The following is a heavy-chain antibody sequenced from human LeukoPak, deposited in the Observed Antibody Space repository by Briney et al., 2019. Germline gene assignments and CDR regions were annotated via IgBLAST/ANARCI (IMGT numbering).Heavy chain of an antibody. D-gene: IGHD1-26*01. CDR1: GFTFSSYG. Sequence: PGGTLRLSCAASGFTFSSYGMSWVRQAPGKGLEWVSVISASGNSTYYADSVKGRFTISRDNSKNTLYLQMNSLRAEDTAIYYCAKDLIMGSLIFDYWGQGTLVTVSS. CDR3: AKDLIMGSLIFDY. CDR2: ISASGNST. J-gene: IGHJ4*02. V-gene: IGHV3-23*01.